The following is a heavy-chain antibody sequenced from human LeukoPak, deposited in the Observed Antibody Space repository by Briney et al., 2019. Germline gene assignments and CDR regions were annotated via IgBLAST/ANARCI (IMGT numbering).Heavy chain of an antibody. J-gene: IGHJ4*02. Sequence: PSQTLSLTCAVSGGSIGSGGDSWSWFRQPPGKGLEWIGYMYHSGSTYYNPSLKSRVTISVDRSKNQFSLKLSSVTAADTAVYYCARGPPHNDFWSGYYFDYWGQGTLVTVSS. D-gene: IGHD3-3*01. V-gene: IGHV4-30-2*01. CDR2: MYHSGST. CDR1: GGSIGSGGDS. CDR3: ARGPPHNDFWSGYYFDY.